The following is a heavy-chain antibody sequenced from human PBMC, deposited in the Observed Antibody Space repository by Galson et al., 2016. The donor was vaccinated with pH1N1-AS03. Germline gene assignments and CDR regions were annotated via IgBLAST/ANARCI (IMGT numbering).Heavy chain of an antibody. CDR2: IYSGGDT. Sequence: SLRLSCAASEFTVTSSYMSWVRQAPGKGPEWVSVIYSGGDTHYTDSVKGRFTISRDNSQNTVYLQKNSLRVDDTALYYCARTKWPHGAFDVWGQGTMVIVSS. V-gene: IGHV3-53*01. CDR3: ARTKWPHGAFDV. D-gene: IGHD5-12*01. CDR1: EFTVTSSY. J-gene: IGHJ3*01.